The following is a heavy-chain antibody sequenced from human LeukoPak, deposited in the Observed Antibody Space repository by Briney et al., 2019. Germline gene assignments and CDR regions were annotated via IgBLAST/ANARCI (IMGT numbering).Heavy chain of an antibody. CDR3: ARQSYYYGSGSYYEQDY. V-gene: IGHV5-10-1*01. D-gene: IGHD3-10*01. J-gene: IGHJ4*02. CDR1: GYSFTSYW. Sequence: GEFLRISCKGSGYSFTSYWISWVRQMPGKGLEWMGRIDPSDSYTNYSPSFQGHVTISADKSISTAYLQWSSLKASDTAMYYCARQSYYYGSGSYYEQDYWGQGTLVTVSS. CDR2: IDPSDSYT.